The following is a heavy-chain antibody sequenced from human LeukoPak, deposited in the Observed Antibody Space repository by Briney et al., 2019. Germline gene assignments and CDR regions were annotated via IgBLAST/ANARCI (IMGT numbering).Heavy chain of an antibody. CDR1: GGSISSSSYY. Sequence: SETLSLTCTVSGGSISSSSYYWGWIRQPPGKGLEWIGEINHSGSTNYNPSLKSRVTISVDTSKNQFSLKLSSVTAADTAVYYCARRGRGYLVYNWFDPWGQGTLVTVSS. D-gene: IGHD3-10*01. J-gene: IGHJ5*02. V-gene: IGHV4-39*07. CDR2: INHSGST. CDR3: ARRGRGYLVYNWFDP.